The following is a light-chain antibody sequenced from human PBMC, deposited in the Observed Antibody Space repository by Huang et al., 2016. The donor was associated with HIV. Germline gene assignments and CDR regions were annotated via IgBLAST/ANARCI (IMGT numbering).Light chain of an antibody. J-gene: IGKJ4*01. CDR1: QSVSSY. CDR2: DAS. V-gene: IGKV3-11*01. Sequence: TVLTQSPATVSLAPGDRATLSCRASQSVSSYLAWYQHKPGRAPRLLLYDASKRAPGIPARVSGSGSGTDFTLTISSLEPEDFAIYYCQQRSKWPLTFGGGTRVEIK. CDR3: QQRSKWPLT.